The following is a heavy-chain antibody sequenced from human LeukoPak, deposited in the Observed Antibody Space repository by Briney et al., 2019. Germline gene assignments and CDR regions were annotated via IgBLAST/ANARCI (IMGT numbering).Heavy chain of an antibody. J-gene: IGHJ3*02. CDR2: MNPNSGNT. CDR1: GYTFTSYD. Sequence: ASVKVSCKASGYTFTSYDINWVRQATGQGLEWMGWMNPNSGNTGYAQKLQGRVTMTTDTSTSTAYMELRSLRSDDTAVYYCARGGDYYDSSGYGIWGQGTMVTVSS. V-gene: IGHV1-8*01. CDR3: ARGGDYYDSSGYGI. D-gene: IGHD3-22*01.